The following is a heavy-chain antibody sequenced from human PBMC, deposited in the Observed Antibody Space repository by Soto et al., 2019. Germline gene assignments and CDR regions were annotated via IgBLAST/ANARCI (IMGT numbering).Heavy chain of an antibody. V-gene: IGHV3-23*01. CDR2: ISGSGGST. D-gene: IGHD3-22*01. Sequence: EVQLLESGGGLVQPGGSLRLSCAASGFTFSSYAMSWVRQAPGKGLEWVSAISGSGGSTYYADSVKGRFTISRDNSKNTLYLQMNSLRADDTAVYYCAKDTAVTYYYDSSGFCFHYWGQGTLVTVSS. J-gene: IGHJ4*02. CDR1: GFTFSSYA. CDR3: AKDTAVTYYYDSSGFCFHY.